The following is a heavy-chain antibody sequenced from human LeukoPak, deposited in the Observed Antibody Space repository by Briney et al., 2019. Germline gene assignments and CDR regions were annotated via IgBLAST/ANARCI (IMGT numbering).Heavy chain of an antibody. D-gene: IGHD3-3*01. CDR1: GGSFSDYY. CDR3: ARGPLRSGYYRPNWFDP. Sequence: SETLSLTCAVYGGSFSDYYWSWIRQPPGKGLEWIGEINHSGSTNYNPSLKSRVTISVDTSKNQFSLKLNSVTAADTAVYYCARGPLRSGYYRPNWFDPWGQGTQVTVSS. J-gene: IGHJ5*02. V-gene: IGHV4-34*01. CDR2: INHSGST.